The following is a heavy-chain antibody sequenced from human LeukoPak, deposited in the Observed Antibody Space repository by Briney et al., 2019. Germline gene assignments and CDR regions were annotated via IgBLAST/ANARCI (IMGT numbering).Heavy chain of an antibody. V-gene: IGHV4-61*08. D-gene: IGHD3-9*01. CDR3: ARDRSYYDILTGYYNKDYSDY. J-gene: IGHJ4*02. CDR2: SGSP. CDR1: GDSVSSAGYH. Sequence: SETLSLTCSVSGDSVSSAGYHWSWIRQAPGKGLEWIGHSGSPSYNPSLKSRVMISIDTSKNQFSLKLSSVTAADTAVYYCARDRSYYDILTGYYNKDYSDYWGQGTLVTVSS.